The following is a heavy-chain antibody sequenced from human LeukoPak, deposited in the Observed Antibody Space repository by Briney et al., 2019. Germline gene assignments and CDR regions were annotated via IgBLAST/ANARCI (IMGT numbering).Heavy chain of an antibody. J-gene: IGHJ3*01. CDR1: GFTFNNYA. Sequence: PGGSLRLSCAASGFTFNNYAVMWVRQAQGQGLEWVSAITGGGRTYYADSVKGRFTISRDNSKNTLYLQVNRLRAEDTARYFCARDPNGDYIVAFDFLGQGTVVTVSS. D-gene: IGHD4-17*01. CDR3: ARDPNGDYIVAFDF. V-gene: IGHV3-23*01. CDR2: ITGGGRT.